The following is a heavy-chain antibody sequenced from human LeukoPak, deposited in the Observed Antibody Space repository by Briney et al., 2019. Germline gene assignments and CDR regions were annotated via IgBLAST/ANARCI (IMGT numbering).Heavy chain of an antibody. J-gene: IGHJ6*02. CDR3: SGYYYYYGMDV. CDR1: GGSFSGYY. D-gene: IGHD1-26*01. V-gene: IGHV4-59*08. CDR2: IYYSGST. Sequence: TSETLSLTCAVYGGSFSGYYWSWIRQPPGKGLEWIGYIYYSGSTNYNPSLKSRVTISVDTSKNQFSLRLSSVTAADTAVYYCSGYYYYYGMDVWGQGTTVTVSS.